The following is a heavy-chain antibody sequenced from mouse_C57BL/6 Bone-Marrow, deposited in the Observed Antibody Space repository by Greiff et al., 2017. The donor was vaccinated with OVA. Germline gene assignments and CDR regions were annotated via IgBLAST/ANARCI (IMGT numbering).Heavy chain of an antibody. V-gene: IGHV1-26*01. D-gene: IGHD2-1*01. CDR2: INPNNGGT. Sequence: VQLQQSGPELVKPGASVKISCKASGYTFTDYYMNWVKQSHGKSLEWIGDINPNNGGTSYNQKFKGKATLTVDKSSSTAYMELRSLTSEDSAVYYCARNGNYRWYFDVWGTGTTVTVSS. J-gene: IGHJ1*03. CDR3: ARNGNYRWYFDV. CDR1: GYTFTDYY.